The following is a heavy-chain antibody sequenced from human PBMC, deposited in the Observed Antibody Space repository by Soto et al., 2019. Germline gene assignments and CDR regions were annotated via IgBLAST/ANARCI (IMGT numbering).Heavy chain of an antibody. Sequence: SCAASEFTVRSNYMSWVREAPGKGLEWVSIIXSGGSXDYAEYVKDRXXISRDNSXXKLYIQMNSLRAEETAVYYCARGSLITLDAFDIWGQGTMVTVSS. CDR2: IXSGGSX. CDR1: EFTVRSNY. D-gene: IGHD3-22*01. V-gene: IGHV3-66*01. CDR3: ARGSLITLDAFDI. J-gene: IGHJ3*02.